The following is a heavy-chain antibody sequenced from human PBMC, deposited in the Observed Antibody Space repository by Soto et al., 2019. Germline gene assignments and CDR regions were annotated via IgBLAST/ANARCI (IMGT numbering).Heavy chain of an antibody. D-gene: IGHD6-13*01. CDR1: GFTFSDYA. Sequence: GGSLRLSCTTSGFTFSDYAISWFRQAPGKGLEWVGIIRSKAYGVTTDYAASVKGRFAISRDDSKSTAYLQMNSVTTEDTAVYFCAKYTYTSRYSFFGMDAWGHGTTVTVSS. J-gene: IGHJ6*02. CDR3: AKYTYTSRYSFFGMDA. V-gene: IGHV3-49*03. CDR2: IRSKAYGVTT.